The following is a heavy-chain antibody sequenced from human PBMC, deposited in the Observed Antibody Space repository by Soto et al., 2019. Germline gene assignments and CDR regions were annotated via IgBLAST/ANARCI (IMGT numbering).Heavy chain of an antibody. CDR1: GGSISSGDYY. V-gene: IGHV4-31*03. Sequence: QVQLQESGPGLVKPSQTLSLTCTVSGGSISSGDYYWSWIRQHPGKGLEWIGYIYYSGSTYYNPSRKSRVTIPVDTSKNQFSRKLSSVTAADTAVYYCARWWSGSRQGFDPWGQGTLVTVSS. J-gene: IGHJ5*02. D-gene: IGHD3-3*01. CDR3: ARWWSGSRQGFDP. CDR2: IYYSGST.